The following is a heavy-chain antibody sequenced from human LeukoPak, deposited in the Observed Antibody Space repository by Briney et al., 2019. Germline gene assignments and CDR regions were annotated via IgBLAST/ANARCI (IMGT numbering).Heavy chain of an antibody. CDR2: IYSGGST. CDR3: TSSSITMIVVLDY. CDR1: GFTVSSNY. Sequence: GGSLRLSCAASGFTVSSNYMSWVRQAPGKGLEWVSVIYSGGSTYYADSVKGRFTISRDNSKNTLHLQMNSLRAEDTAVYYCTSSSITMIVVLDYWGQGTLVTVSS. D-gene: IGHD3-22*01. J-gene: IGHJ4*02. V-gene: IGHV3-53*01.